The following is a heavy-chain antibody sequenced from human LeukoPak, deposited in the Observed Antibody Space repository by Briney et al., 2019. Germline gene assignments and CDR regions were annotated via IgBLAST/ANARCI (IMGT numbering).Heavy chain of an antibody. D-gene: IGHD2-15*01. CDR3: AKEYCSGDNCHSYGMDV. V-gene: IGHV3-23*01. J-gene: IGHJ6*02. CDR1: GITLSNYG. Sequence: GGSLRLSCAVSGITLSNYGMSWVRQAPGKGLEWVAGISDSGGRTNYADSVKGRFTISRDNSKNTMYLQMSSLRAEDTAIYYCAKEYCSGDNCHSYGMDVWGQGTTVTVSS. CDR2: ISDSGGRT.